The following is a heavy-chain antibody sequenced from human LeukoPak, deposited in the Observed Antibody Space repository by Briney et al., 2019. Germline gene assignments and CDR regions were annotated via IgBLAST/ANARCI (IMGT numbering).Heavy chain of an antibody. CDR3: ARVRMEWLFRWFAFDI. CDR1: GGSISSSSYY. D-gene: IGHD3-3*01. CDR2: IYYSGST. V-gene: IGHV4-39*01. Sequence: PSETLSLTCTVSGGSISSSSYYWGWIRQPPGKGLEWIGSIYYSGSTYYNPSLESRVTISVDTSKNQFSLKLSSVTAADTAVYYCARVRMEWLFRWFAFDIWGQGTMVTVSS. J-gene: IGHJ3*02.